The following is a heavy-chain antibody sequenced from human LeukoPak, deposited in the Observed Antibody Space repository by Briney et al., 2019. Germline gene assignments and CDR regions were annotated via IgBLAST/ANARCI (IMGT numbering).Heavy chain of an antibody. CDR1: GGSFSGYY. J-gene: IGHJ5*02. V-gene: IGHV4-34*01. Sequence: SETLSLTCAVYGGSFSGYYWSWIRQPPGKGLEWIGEINHSGSTNYNPSLKSRVTISVDTSKNQFSLKLSSVTAADTAVYYCARASTYYDFWSGYYGYNWFDPWGQGTLVTVSS. D-gene: IGHD3-3*01. CDR2: INHSGST. CDR3: ARASTYYDFWSGYYGYNWFDP.